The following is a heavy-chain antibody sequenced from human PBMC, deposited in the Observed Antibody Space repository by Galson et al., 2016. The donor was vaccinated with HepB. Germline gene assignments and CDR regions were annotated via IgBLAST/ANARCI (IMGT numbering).Heavy chain of an antibody. V-gene: IGHV2-5*02. J-gene: IGHJ4*02. CDR2: IYWDDDK. CDR3: AHRPNTMTTGYSAY. Sequence: PALVKPAQTLTLTCTFSGFSLSTSGVGVGWIRQPPGKALEWLAFIYWDDDKRYSPSLKSRLTITKDTSKNQVVLTMTNMDPVDTATYYCAHRPNTMTTGYSAYWGQGTLVTVSS. D-gene: IGHD4-17*01. CDR1: GFSLSTSGVG.